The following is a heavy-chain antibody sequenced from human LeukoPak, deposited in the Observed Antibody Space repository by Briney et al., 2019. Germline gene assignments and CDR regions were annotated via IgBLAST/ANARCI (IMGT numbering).Heavy chain of an antibody. CDR3: ARDYYYYDSSGYSIFDY. D-gene: IGHD3-22*01. J-gene: IGHJ4*02. CDR1: GGSISSYY. V-gene: IGHV4-4*07. CDR2: IHTSGST. Sequence: PSETLSLTCTVSGGSISSYYWSWIRRPAGKGLEWIGRIHTSGSTNYSPSLKSRVTMSGDTSKNQFSLKLSSVTAADTAFYYCARDYYYYDSSGYSIFDYWGQGTLVTVSS.